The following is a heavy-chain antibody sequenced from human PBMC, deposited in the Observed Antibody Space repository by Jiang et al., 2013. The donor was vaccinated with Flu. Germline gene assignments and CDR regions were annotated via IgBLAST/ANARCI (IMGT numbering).Heavy chain of an antibody. D-gene: IGHD3-10*01. CDR2: IYWDDDI. J-gene: IGHJ5*02. Sequence: TQTLTLTCTFSGFSLSTTGVGVGWIRQPPGKALEWLALIYWDDDIQYSPSLKNRLTITKDTSKNQVVLTMANMDPVDTATYYCAHTRPGIRGLIDWFDPWGQGTLVTVSS. CDR1: GFSLSTTGVG. V-gene: IGHV2-5*02. CDR3: AHTRPGIRGLIDWFDP.